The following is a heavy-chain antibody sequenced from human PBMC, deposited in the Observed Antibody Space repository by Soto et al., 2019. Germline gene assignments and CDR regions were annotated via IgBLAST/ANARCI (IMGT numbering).Heavy chain of an antibody. D-gene: IGHD6-6*01. J-gene: IGHJ4*02. V-gene: IGHV1-8*01. Sequence: ASVKVSCKASGYTFTSYDINWVRQATGQGLEWMGWMNPNSGNTGYAQKFRGRVTMTRNTSISTAYMELSSLRSEDTAVYYCARGLKYQLLAARPWGQGTLVTVSS. CDR3: ARGLKYQLLAARP. CDR2: MNPNSGNT. CDR1: GYTFTSYD.